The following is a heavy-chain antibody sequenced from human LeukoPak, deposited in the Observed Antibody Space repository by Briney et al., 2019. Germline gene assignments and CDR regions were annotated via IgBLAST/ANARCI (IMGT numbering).Heavy chain of an antibody. D-gene: IGHD2-21*02. CDR3: ATSAYCGGDCLKY. Sequence: GASVKVSCKASGYTFTSYYMHWVRQAPGQGLEWMGWINPNSGGTNYAQKFQGRVTMTRDTSISTAYMELSRLRSDDTAVYYCATSAYCGGDCLKYWGQGTLVTVSS. V-gene: IGHV1-2*02. CDR1: GYTFTSYY. J-gene: IGHJ4*02. CDR2: INPNSGGT.